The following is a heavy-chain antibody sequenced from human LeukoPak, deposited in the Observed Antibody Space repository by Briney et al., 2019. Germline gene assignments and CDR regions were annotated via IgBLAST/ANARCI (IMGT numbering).Heavy chain of an antibody. J-gene: IGHJ4*02. CDR1: GFTFGVYL. D-gene: IGHD6-19*01. Sequence: GGSLRLSCTASGFTFGVYLMSWFRHAPGKGLEWIGFISGGTTEYAASVKGRFTISRDDSTSIAYLQMNSLTNEDTAVYYCSRGSGWLSVYWGQGTLVTVSS. CDR2: ISGGTT. V-gene: IGHV3-49*03. CDR3: SRGSGWLSVY.